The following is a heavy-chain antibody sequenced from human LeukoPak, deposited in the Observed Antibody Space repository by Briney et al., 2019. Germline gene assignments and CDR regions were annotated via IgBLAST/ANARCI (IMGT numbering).Heavy chain of an antibody. J-gene: IGHJ5*02. Sequence: PSETLSLTCAVSGGSISSGGYSWSWIRQPPGKGLEWIGYIYHSGSTYYNPSLKSRVTISVDRSKNQFSLKLSSVTAADTAVYYCARAPCGDYDYAWGSYCWFDPWGQGTLVTVSS. D-gene: IGHD3-16*01. CDR1: GGSISSGGYS. CDR3: ARAPCGDYDYAWGSYCWFDP. V-gene: IGHV4-30-2*01. CDR2: IYHSGST.